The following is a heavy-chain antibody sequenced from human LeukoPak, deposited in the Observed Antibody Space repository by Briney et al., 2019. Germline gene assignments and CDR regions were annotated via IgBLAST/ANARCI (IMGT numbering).Heavy chain of an antibody. Sequence: GGSLRLSCAASGFTFSNYWIHWVRQAPGKGLVWVSRIDNAGSITTYADSVKSRFTISRDNAENTLYLQMNSLRVEDTAVYYCVRSAFHAGSGNYYDYWGQGTLVTVSS. CDR2: IDNAGSIT. J-gene: IGHJ4*02. V-gene: IGHV3-74*03. CDR1: GFTFSNYW. CDR3: VRSAFHAGSGNYYDY. D-gene: IGHD3-22*01.